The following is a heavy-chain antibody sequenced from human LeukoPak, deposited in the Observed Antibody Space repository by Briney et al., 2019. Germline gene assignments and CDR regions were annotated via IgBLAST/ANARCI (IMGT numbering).Heavy chain of an antibody. D-gene: IGHD5-24*01. V-gene: IGHV3-33*01. CDR3: ARELRDGYNNRFDY. CDR2: IWYDGSNK. CDR1: GFTLSSYG. J-gene: IGHJ4*02. Sequence: GGSLRLSCAASGFTLSSYGMHWVRQAPGKGLEWVAVIWYDGSNKYYADSVKGRFTISRDNSKNTLYLQMNSLRAEDTAVYYCARELRDGYNNRFDYWGQGTLVTVSS.